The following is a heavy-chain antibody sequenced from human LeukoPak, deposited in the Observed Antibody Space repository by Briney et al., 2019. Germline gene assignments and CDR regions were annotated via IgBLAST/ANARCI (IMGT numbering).Heavy chain of an antibody. CDR2: IDTSRQT. CDR1: RGSMSFYY. V-gene: IGHV4-4*07. J-gene: IGHJ2*01. CDR3: ARDDPPIESGSYLGVWYFDL. Sequence: SETPSLTCNMSRGSMSFYYWNWIRQPAGKGLEWIGRIDTSRQTSYNPSLKNRVTISVDKSKNQVSLELRSVTVADTAVYYCARDDPPIESGSYLGVWYFDLWGRGTLVTISS. D-gene: IGHD1-26*01.